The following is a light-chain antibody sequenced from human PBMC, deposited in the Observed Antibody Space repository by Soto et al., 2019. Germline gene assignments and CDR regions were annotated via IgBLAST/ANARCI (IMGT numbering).Light chain of an antibody. V-gene: IGKV3-20*01. CDR2: GAS. Sequence: EMVLTHSPCTLALAPXXXAXXXGXXSQSVSSSFLAWYQQKPGQAPRLLIYGASSRATGIPDRFSGSGSGTDFTLTISRLEPEDFAVYYCHQYGSSPATFGQGTKVDI. J-gene: IGKJ1*01. CDR1: QSVSSSF. CDR3: HQYGSSPAT.